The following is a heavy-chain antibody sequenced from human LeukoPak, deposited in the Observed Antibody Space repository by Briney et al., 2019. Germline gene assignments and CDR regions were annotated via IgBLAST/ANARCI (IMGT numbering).Heavy chain of an antibody. D-gene: IGHD2-2*01. CDR3: AKDRYSTSSTFTINPFDY. V-gene: IGHV3-23*01. Sequence: GGSLRLSCAASRFTFSSYAMSWVRQAPGKGLQWVSTISGRGTDTYYADSVKGRFIISRDNSNSTLSLQMNSLRLEDTAVYYCAKDRYSTSSTFTINPFDYWGQGILVTVSS. CDR1: RFTFSSYA. CDR2: ISGRGTDT. J-gene: IGHJ4*02.